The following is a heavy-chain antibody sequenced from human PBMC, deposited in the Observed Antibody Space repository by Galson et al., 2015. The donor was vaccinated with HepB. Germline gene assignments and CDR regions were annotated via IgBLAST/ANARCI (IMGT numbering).Heavy chain of an antibody. Sequence: SVKVSCKASGYSFSSYTMTWVRQAPGQGLEWMGWVNPNNGDTNYEQKFRGRVTMTRDTSISTAYMELSRLRSDDTAVFYCAALLASASYWYFDLWGRGTLVTVSS. V-gene: IGHV1-2*02. CDR3: AALLASASYWYFDL. D-gene: IGHD2-8*02. CDR1: GYSFSSYT. CDR2: VNPNNGDT. J-gene: IGHJ2*01.